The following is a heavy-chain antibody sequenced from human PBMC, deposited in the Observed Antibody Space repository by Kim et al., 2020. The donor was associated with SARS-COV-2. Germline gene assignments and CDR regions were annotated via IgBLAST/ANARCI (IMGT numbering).Heavy chain of an antibody. V-gene: IGHV3-49*02. Sequence: VKGRFTISRDDSKSIAYLQMNSLKTEDTAVYYCTRDPRYYYDSSGYFFNYWGQGTLVTVSS. D-gene: IGHD3-22*01. J-gene: IGHJ4*02. CDR3: TRDPRYYYDSSGYFFNY.